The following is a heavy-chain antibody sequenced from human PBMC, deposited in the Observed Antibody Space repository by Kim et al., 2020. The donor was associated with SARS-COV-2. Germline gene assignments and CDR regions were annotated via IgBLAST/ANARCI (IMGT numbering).Heavy chain of an antibody. J-gene: IGHJ4*02. Sequence: GGSLRLSCTASGFTFGDYAMTWVRQAPGKGLEWIGFIRRTNKGATIQYAASVKGKFTISRDDSKSTAYLQLNSLKTEDTALYYCTRSGAFCGGDCSAGDYWGQRTLVTVSS. CDR1: GFTFGDYA. V-gene: IGHV3-49*04. CDR3: TRSGAFCGGDCSAGDY. CDR2: IRRTNKGATI. D-gene: IGHD2-21*02.